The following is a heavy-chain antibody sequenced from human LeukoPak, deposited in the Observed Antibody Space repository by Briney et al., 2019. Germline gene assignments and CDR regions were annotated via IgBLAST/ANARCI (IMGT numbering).Heavy chain of an antibody. Sequence: GRSLRLSSAASGFTFSSYAMHWVRQAPGKGLEWVAVISYDGSNKYYADSVKGRFTISRDNSKNTLYLQMNSLRAEDTAVYYCARDPVGGVRGVEYYFDYWGQGTLVTVSS. CDR2: ISYDGSNK. CDR1: GFTFSSYA. J-gene: IGHJ4*02. V-gene: IGHV3-30*01. CDR3: ARDPVGGVRGVEYYFDY. D-gene: IGHD3-10*01.